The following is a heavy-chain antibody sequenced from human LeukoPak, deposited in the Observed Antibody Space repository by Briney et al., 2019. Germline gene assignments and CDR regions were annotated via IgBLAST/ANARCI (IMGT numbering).Heavy chain of an antibody. CDR3: ARDRGTYYDFWSGYTLDV. CDR2: INSDGSST. Sequence: PGGSLRLSCAASGFTFSTHGMHWVRQAPGKGLVWVSRINSDGSSTSYADSVKGRFTISRDNAKNTLYLQMNSLRAEDTAVYYCARDRGTYYDFWSGYTLDVWGKGTTVTVSS. V-gene: IGHV3-74*01. D-gene: IGHD3-3*01. CDR1: GFTFSTHG. J-gene: IGHJ6*04.